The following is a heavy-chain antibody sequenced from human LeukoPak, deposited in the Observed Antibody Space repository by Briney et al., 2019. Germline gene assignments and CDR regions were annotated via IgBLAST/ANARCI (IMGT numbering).Heavy chain of an antibody. CDR3: ARSRQGVDY. CDR1: GGSFSGYY. Sequence: PSETLSLTCAVYGGSFSGYYWSWIRQPPGKGLEWIGEINHSGSTNYNPSLKSRVTISVDTSKNQFPLKLSSVTAADTAVYYCARSRQGVDYWGQGTLVTVSS. D-gene: IGHD1-26*01. J-gene: IGHJ4*02. V-gene: IGHV4-34*01. CDR2: INHSGST.